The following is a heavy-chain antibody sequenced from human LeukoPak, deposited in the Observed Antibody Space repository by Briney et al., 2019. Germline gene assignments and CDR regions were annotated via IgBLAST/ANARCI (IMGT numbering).Heavy chain of an antibody. D-gene: IGHD2-15*01. CDR2: ISYDGSNK. J-gene: IGHJ4*02. CDR1: GFTFSSYA. Sequence: GGSLRLSCAASGFTFSSYAMHWVRQAPGKGLEWVAVISYDGSNKYYADSVKGRFTISRDNSKNTLYLQMNSLRAEDTAVYYCARGVQDIVVVVAATFDYWGQGTLVTVSS. V-gene: IGHV3-30*04. CDR3: ARGVQDIVVVVAATFDY.